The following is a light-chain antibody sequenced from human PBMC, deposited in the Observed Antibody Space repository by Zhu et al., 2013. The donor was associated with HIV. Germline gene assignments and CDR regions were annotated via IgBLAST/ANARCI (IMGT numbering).Light chain of an antibody. CDR1: ESVGSTH. V-gene: IGKV3-20*01. CDR3: QQYNSYPLT. Sequence: VVLTQSPGTLSLFPGERATLSCRASESVGSTHLAWYQQRPGQAPRLLIYGASTRASGIPDRFSGSGSGTHFSLTINSLQPEDFATYYCQQYNSYPLTFGGGTKVEFK. CDR2: GAS. J-gene: IGKJ4*01.